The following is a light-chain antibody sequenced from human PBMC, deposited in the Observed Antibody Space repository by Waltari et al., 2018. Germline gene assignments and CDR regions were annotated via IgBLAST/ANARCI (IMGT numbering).Light chain of an antibody. CDR1: QSLVHSDGNTY. V-gene: IGKV2-24*01. CDR2: KMS. Sequence: DIVMTQTPLSSTVTLGQPASISCRSSQSLVHSDGNTYLSWLQQRPGQPPRVLIYKMSNRFSGVPDRFSGSGAGTDFTLKISRVEAEDVGVYYCMQATQLLSFGGGTKVEIK. J-gene: IGKJ4*01. CDR3: MQATQLLS.